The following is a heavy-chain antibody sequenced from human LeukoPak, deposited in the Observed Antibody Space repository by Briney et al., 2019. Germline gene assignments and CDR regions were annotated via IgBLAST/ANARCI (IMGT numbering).Heavy chain of an antibody. CDR3: TRDRPSGNITMIRGVTLDY. Sequence: GGSLRLSCAASGFTFRIYEMNCVREAPGMGLEGTSYILSIYITRYYADSVKGRFTISRDNAKNSVYLHMNSLRAEDTAVYYCTRDRPSGNITMIRGVTLDYWGQGTLVTVSS. D-gene: IGHD3-10*01. V-gene: IGHV3-48*03. CDR2: ILSIYITR. CDR1: GFTFRIYE. J-gene: IGHJ4*02.